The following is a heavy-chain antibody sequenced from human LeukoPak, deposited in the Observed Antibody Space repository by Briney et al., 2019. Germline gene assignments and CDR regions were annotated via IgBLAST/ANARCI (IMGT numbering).Heavy chain of an antibody. V-gene: IGHV1-2*02. Sequence: GASVKASCKASGYTFTGYYMHWVRQAPGQGLEWMGWINPNSGGTNYAQKFQGRVTMTRDTSISTAYMELSRLRSDDTAVYYCARDLYDSAGMDVWGQGTTVTVSS. CDR1: GYTFTGYY. D-gene: IGHD3-3*01. J-gene: IGHJ6*02. CDR3: ARDLYDSAGMDV. CDR2: INPNSGGT.